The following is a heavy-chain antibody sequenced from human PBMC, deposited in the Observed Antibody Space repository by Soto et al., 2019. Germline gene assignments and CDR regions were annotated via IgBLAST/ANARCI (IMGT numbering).Heavy chain of an antibody. Sequence: PGESLKISCKGSGYSFTGYWVGWVRQMSGKGLEWMGIIYPGDSDTRYSPSFQGQVTISADTSASTAYLQWSSLKASDTAIYYCARLSILATVTTPFDYWGQGTLVTVSS. D-gene: IGHD4-17*01. J-gene: IGHJ4*02. CDR1: GYSFTGYW. V-gene: IGHV5-51*01. CDR2: IYPGDSDT. CDR3: ARLSILATVTTPFDY.